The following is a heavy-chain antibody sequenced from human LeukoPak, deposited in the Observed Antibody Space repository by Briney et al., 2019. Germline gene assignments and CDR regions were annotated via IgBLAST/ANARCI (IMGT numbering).Heavy chain of an antibody. CDR2: IYYSGNT. V-gene: IGHV4-39*01. CDR1: GDSIAATSYY. J-gene: IGHJ4*02. CDR3: ARRTKV. Sequence: SETLSLTCSVSGDSIAATSYYWAWIRQPPGKGLEWIGSIYYSGNTNYDPSLQSRVTISVDTSKNQFSLSLSSVTAADTAVYYCARRTKVWGQGTLVTVSS.